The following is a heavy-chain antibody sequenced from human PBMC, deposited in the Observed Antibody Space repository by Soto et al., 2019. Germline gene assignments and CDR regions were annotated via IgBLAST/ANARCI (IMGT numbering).Heavy chain of an antibody. J-gene: IGHJ4*02. V-gene: IGHV2-5*02. CDR2: IYRDDDK. CDR1: GFSLRTSGVG. CDR3: AHTAASGGYWETFNY. Sequence: QITLKESGPTLVKPTQTLTLTCTVSGFSLRTSGVGVGWFRQPPGKALEWLALIYRDDDKRYRPSLKSRLTITKDHSKSQVVLTMTNMDPVHTATYFCAHTAASGGYWETFNYWGQGTLVTVSS. D-gene: IGHD2-15*01.